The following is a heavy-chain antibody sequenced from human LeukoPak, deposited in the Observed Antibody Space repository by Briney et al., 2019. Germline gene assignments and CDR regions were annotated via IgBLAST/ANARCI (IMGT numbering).Heavy chain of an antibody. CDR1: GFTFSSYA. CDR3: AKKHSGSYYDY. J-gene: IGHJ4*02. V-gene: IGHV3-23*01. D-gene: IGHD1-26*01. CDR2: ISDSGGST. Sequence: GGSLRLSCAASGFTFSSYAMGWARQAPGKGLEWVSGISDSGGSTFYADSVKGRFTISRDNSKNTLYLHVNSLRAEDTAIYYCAKKHSGSYYDYWGQGTLVTVSS.